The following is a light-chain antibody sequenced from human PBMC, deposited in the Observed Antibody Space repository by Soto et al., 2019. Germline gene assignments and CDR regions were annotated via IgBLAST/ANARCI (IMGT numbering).Light chain of an antibody. CDR2: GAS. CDR1: QSVSSSY. J-gene: IGKJ1*01. CDR3: QQYGSSPPT. V-gene: IGKV3-20*01. Sequence: EIVLTQSPGTLSLSPGERATLSCRASQSVSSSYLAWYQQKPGQAPRHLIYGASSRATGIPDRFSGSGSGTDFTLTISRLEPEDFAVYYCQQYGSSPPTFGQGTKVEIK.